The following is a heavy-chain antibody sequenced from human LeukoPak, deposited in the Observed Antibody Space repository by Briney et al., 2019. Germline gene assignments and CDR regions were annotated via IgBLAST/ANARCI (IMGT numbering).Heavy chain of an antibody. Sequence: GRSLRLSCAASGFTFSTYAIHWVRQAPGKGLEWVAIISYDGNNKFYADSVKGRFTISRDNSKNTLYLQMNSLRAEDTAVYYCAKDRYYYDSSGYYYYFDYWGQGTLVTVSS. CDR2: ISYDGNNK. CDR3: AKDRYYYDSSGYYYYFDY. J-gene: IGHJ4*02. V-gene: IGHV3-30-3*01. CDR1: GFTFSTYA. D-gene: IGHD3-22*01.